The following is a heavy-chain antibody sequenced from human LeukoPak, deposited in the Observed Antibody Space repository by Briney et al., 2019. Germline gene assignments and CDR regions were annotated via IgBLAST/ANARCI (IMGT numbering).Heavy chain of an antibody. Sequence: SETLSLTCAVSGYSISSGYYWGWIRQPPGKGLEWIGSIYHSGSTYYSPSLKSRVTISVDTSKNQFSLKLSSVTAADTAVYYCARHRGCSSTSCYLDYWGQGTLVTVS. V-gene: IGHV4-38-2*01. CDR2: IYHSGST. CDR1: GYSISSGYY. CDR3: ARHRGCSSTSCYLDY. J-gene: IGHJ4*02. D-gene: IGHD2-2*01.